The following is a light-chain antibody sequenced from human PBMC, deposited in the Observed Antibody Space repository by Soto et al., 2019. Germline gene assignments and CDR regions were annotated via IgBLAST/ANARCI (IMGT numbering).Light chain of an antibody. CDR2: DVI. J-gene: IGLJ2*01. CDR3: WSYAGSDTVGL. Sequence: QSALTQPHSVSGSPGQSVTISCTGTSSDVGGYNYVSWYQHHPGKAPKLMIYDVIKRPSGVPDRFSGSKSGNTASLTITGLQADDEADYYCWSYAGSDTVGLFGGGTKLTVL. CDR1: SSDVGGYNY. V-gene: IGLV2-11*01.